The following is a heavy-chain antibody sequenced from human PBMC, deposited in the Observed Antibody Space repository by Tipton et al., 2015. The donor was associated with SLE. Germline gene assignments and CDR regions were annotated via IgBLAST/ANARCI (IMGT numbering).Heavy chain of an antibody. J-gene: IGHJ6*03. CDR2: ISYDGSNK. Sequence: SLRLSCAASGFTFSSYAMHWVRQAPGKGLEWVAVISYDGSNKYYADSVKGRFTISRDNSKNTLYLQMNSLRAEDTAVYYCARDGFMDYYYYYMVVKGKGTTVTGSS. D-gene: IGHD3-10*01. V-gene: IGHV3-30*04. CDR3: ARDGFMDYYYYYMVV. CDR1: GFTFSSYA.